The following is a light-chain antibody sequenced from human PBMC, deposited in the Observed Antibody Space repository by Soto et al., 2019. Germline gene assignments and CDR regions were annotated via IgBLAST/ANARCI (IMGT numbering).Light chain of an antibody. Sequence: EIVMTQSPASLSVSPGERATLSCRASQSLNDNLAWYQQKPGQAPRLLIYRASTRATGVPARFSASGSGTEFTLTIISLQSEDSAVYYCHQYSNWPPWTFGPGTKVEIK. CDR1: QSLNDN. CDR3: HQYSNWPPWT. J-gene: IGKJ1*01. V-gene: IGKV3-15*01. CDR2: RAS.